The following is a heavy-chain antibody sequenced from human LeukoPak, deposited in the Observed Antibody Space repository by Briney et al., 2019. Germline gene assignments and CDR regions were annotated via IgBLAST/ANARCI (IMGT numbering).Heavy chain of an antibody. V-gene: IGHV3-30*02. Sequence: PGGFLRLSCAASGFTFSSYGMHWVRQAPGKGLEWVAFIRHDGSNKYYADSVKGRFTISRDNSKNTLYLQMNSLRAEDTAVYYCAKENYSSSWHADYWGQGTLVTVSS. CDR2: IRHDGSNK. J-gene: IGHJ4*02. CDR1: GFTFSSYG. CDR3: AKENYSSSWHADY. D-gene: IGHD6-13*01.